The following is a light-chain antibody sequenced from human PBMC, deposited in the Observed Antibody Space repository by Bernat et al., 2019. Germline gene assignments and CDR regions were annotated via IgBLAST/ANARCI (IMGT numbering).Light chain of an antibody. Sequence: QSALTQPASVSGSPGQSITISCTGTSSDVGSYNFVSWYQQHPGKAPKLMIYEVTKRPSGVSNRFSGSKSGNTASLTISGLQAEDEADYYCCSFTGSSSPWVFGGGTKLIVL. J-gene: IGLJ3*02. CDR3: CSFTGSSSPWV. V-gene: IGLV2-23*02. CDR1: SSDVGSYNF. CDR2: EVT.